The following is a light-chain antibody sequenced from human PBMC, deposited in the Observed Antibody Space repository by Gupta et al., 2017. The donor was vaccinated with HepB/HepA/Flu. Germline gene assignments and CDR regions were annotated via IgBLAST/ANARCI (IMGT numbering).Light chain of an antibody. Sequence: QPVLKQPPPVSGAPGQRVTISCPGTRSNIGAGYDVHWYQQVPGTAPKLLIFGNNNRPSGVPDRFSGSKSAPSASLAITGLLAEDEADYYCQSYDSGLDGLVFGGGTKLTVL. V-gene: IGLV1-40*01. CDR1: RSNIGAGYD. CDR2: GNN. J-gene: IGLJ2*01. CDR3: QSYDSGLDGLV.